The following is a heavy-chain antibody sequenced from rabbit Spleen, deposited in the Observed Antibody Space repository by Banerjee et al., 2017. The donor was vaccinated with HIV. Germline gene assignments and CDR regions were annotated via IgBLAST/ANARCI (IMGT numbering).Heavy chain of an antibody. V-gene: IGHV1S45*01. D-gene: IGHD4-1*01. Sequence: QEQLEESGGGLVKPEGSLTLTCTASGFSFSSSYWICWVRQAPGKGLEWIACIVAGSGGITYYASWAKGRFTISRDNAQNTVFLQMTSLPVADTATYFCARDLTDAIGWNFGWWGPGTLVTVS. CDR2: IVAGSGGIT. CDR3: ARDLTDAIGWNFGW. J-gene: IGHJ6*01. CDR1: GFSFSSSYW.